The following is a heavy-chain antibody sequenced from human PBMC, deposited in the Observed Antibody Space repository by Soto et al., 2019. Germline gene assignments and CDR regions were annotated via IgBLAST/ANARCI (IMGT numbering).Heavy chain of an antibody. CDR3: ARGGDGYNFGAVS. V-gene: IGHV1-69*01. D-gene: IGHD2-21*01. CDR2: IIPKLGSA. Sequence: QVQLVQSGAEVKEPGSSVKVSCKASGGGNLRDYRTTWVRRAPGQWLAWMGGIIPKLGSANYAQNFQGRVKVNADESTNTVYMELRSLRSDDTAVYYGARGGDGYNFGAVSWGQGTPVTVSS. J-gene: IGHJ5*02. CDR1: GGGNLRDYR.